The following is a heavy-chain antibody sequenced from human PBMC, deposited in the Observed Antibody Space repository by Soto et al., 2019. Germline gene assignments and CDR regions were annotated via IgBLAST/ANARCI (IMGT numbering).Heavy chain of an antibody. V-gene: IGHV3-30*18. J-gene: IGHJ6*02. Sequence: PGESLKISCAASGFTFSSYGMHWVRQAPGKGLEWVAVISYDGSNKYYADSVKGRFTISRDNSKNTLYLQMNSLRAEDTAVYYCAKDFIAAAGYYYYGMDVWGQGTTVTVSS. CDR3: AKDFIAAAGYYYYGMDV. D-gene: IGHD6-13*01. CDR1: GFTFSSYG. CDR2: ISYDGSNK.